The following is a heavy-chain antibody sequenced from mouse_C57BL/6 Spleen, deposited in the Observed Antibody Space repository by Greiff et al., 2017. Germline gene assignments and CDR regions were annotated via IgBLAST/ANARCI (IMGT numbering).Heavy chain of an antibody. CDR2: IDPETGGT. Sequence: QVQLQQSGAELVRPGASVTLSCKASGYTFTDYEMHWVKQTPVHGLEWIGAIDPETGGTAYNQKFKGKAILTADKSSSTAYMELRSLTSEDSAVYYCNRSGCSSGYLFADWGQGALVTVAA. J-gene: IGHJ3*01. D-gene: IGHD3-2*02. CDR1: GYTFTDYE. V-gene: IGHV1-15*01. CDR3: NRSGCSSGYLFAD.